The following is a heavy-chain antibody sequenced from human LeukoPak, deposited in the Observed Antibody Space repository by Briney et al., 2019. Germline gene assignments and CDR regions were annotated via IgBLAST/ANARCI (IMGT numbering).Heavy chain of an antibody. CDR2: IIPILGIA. CDR3: ARATGKTSYLHYYYMDV. Sequence: ASVKVSCKASGGTFSSYTISWVRQAPGQGLEWMGRIIPILGIANYAQKFQGRVTITADKSTSTAYTELSSLRSEDTAVYYCARATGKTSYLHYYYMDVWGKGTTVTVSS. V-gene: IGHV1-69*02. D-gene: IGHD3-16*02. J-gene: IGHJ6*03. CDR1: GGTFSSYT.